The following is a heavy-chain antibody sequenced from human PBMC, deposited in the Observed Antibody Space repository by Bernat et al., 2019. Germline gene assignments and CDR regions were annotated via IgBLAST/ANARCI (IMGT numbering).Heavy chain of an antibody. CDR3: AGVVAAGTFSYWYFDL. V-gene: IGHV4-39*01. CDR1: GGSISSSTYY. Sequence: QLQLQGSGPGLVKPSETLSLTCTVSGGSISSSTYYWGWIRQPPGKGLEWIGSIYYSGSAYYNPSLKSRITMSVDTSKNQFSLKLSSVTAADTALYYCAGVVAAGTFSYWYFDLWGRGTLVTVSS. CDR2: IYYSGSA. D-gene: IGHD6-13*01. J-gene: IGHJ2*01.